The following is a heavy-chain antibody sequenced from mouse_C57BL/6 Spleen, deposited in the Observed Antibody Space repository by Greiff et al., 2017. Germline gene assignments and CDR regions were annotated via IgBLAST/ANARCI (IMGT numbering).Heavy chain of an antibody. CDR1: GYAFSSYW. J-gene: IGHJ2*01. CDR2: IYPGDGDT. Sequence: QVQLKQSGAELVKPGASVKISCKASGYAFSSYWMNWVKQRPGKGLEWIGQIYPGDGDTNYNGKFKGKATLTADKSSSTAYMQLSSLTSEDSAVYFCARFITTVGYYFDYWGQGTTLTVSS. V-gene: IGHV1-80*01. D-gene: IGHD1-1*01. CDR3: ARFITTVGYYFDY.